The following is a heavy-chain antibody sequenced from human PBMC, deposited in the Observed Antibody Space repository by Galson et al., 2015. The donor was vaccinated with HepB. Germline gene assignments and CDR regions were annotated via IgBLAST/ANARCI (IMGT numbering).Heavy chain of an antibody. D-gene: IGHD3-3*01. CDR2: TYYRSKWYN. J-gene: IGHJ5*02. CDR1: GDSVSSNSAA. CDR3: ARARITIFGSNWFDP. V-gene: IGHV6-1*01. Sequence: CAISGDSVSSNSAAWNWIRQSPSRGLEWLGRTYYRSKWYNDYAVSVKSRITINPGTSKNQFSLQLNSVTPEDTAVYYCARARITIFGSNWFDPWGQGTLVTVSS.